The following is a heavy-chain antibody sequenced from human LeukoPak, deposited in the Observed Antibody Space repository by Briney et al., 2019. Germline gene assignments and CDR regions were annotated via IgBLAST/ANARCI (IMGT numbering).Heavy chain of an antibody. CDR2: ISSSSSYI. CDR3: ARALTPTYSGSYGY. CDR1: GFTFSSYS. D-gene: IGHD1-26*01. J-gene: IGHJ4*02. V-gene: IGHV3-21*01. Sequence: GGSLRLSCAASGFTFSSYSMNWVRQAPGKGLEWGSSISSSSSYIYYGDSVKGRFTISRENAKTSLYLQMNSLRAEDTAVYYCARALTPTYSGSYGYWGQGTLVTVSS.